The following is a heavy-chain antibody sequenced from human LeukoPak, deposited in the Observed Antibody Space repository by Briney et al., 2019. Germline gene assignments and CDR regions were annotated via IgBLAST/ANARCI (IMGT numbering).Heavy chain of an antibody. CDR2: ISGSGGNT. Sequence: PGGSLRLSCAASGFTFNSHAMSWVRQAPGRGLEWVSAISGSGGNTYYADSVKGRFTISRDNSKNTLYLQMNSLRAEDTAVYYCARDRYTTGWYSDYWGQGTLVTVSS. D-gene: IGHD6-19*01. V-gene: IGHV3-23*01. CDR3: ARDRYTTGWYSDY. CDR1: GFTFNSHA. J-gene: IGHJ4*02.